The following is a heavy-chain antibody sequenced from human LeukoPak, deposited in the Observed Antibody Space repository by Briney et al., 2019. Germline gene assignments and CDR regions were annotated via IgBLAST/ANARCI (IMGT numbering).Heavy chain of an antibody. J-gene: IGHJ3*02. Sequence: GGSLRLSCAGTGFTFRNYGMHWVRQAPGNGLEWVALIWFDGSKTYYADSVKGRFTISRDNSKNTLFLHMNSLRVEDTAVYYCARHDSSGYYYLNAFDIWGQGTMVTVSS. CDR1: GFTFRNYG. D-gene: IGHD3-22*01. V-gene: IGHV3-33*01. CDR2: IWFDGSKT. CDR3: ARHDSSGYYYLNAFDI.